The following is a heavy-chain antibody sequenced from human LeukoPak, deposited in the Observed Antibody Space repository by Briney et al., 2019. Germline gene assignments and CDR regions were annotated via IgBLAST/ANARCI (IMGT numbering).Heavy chain of an antibody. CDR3: ARSGLGNYKLNDY. V-gene: IGHV1-46*01. CDR1: GYTFTSYY. Sequence: GASVKVSCKASGYTFTSYYMHWVRQAPGQGLEWMGIINPSGGSTSYAQKFQGRVTMTRDTSTSTAYMELRSLRSDDTAVYYCARSGLGNYKLNDYWGQGTLVTVSS. CDR2: INPSGGST. D-gene: IGHD1-7*01. J-gene: IGHJ4*02.